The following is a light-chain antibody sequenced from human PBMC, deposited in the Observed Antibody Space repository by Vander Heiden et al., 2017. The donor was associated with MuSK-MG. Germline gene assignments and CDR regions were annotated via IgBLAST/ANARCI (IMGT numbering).Light chain of an antibody. Sequence: QSALTQPRSVCGSPGQSVTISCTGTSSDVGGYNYVSWYQQHPGKAPKLMIYDVSKRPSGVPDRFSGSKSGNTASLTISGLQAEDEADYYCCSYAGSYTLVFGGGTKLTVL. CDR2: DVS. V-gene: IGLV2-11*01. J-gene: IGLJ2*01. CDR3: CSYAGSYTLV. CDR1: SSDVGGYNY.